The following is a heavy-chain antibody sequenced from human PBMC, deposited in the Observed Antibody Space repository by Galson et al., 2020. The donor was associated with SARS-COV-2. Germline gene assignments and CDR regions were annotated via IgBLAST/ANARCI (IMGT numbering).Heavy chain of an antibody. Sequence: TGGSLRLSCAASGFTTDDFAMHWVRQAPGKGLEWVSGISWNSGTIGYADSVKGRFTLSRDNAMNSLYLQMNSLRTEDTALYYCAKLSGYDTGAVDYWGQGTLVTVSS. J-gene: IGHJ4*02. CDR1: GFTTDDFA. CDR3: AKLSGYDTGAVDY. V-gene: IGHV3-9*02. CDR2: ISWNSGTI. D-gene: IGHD5-12*01.